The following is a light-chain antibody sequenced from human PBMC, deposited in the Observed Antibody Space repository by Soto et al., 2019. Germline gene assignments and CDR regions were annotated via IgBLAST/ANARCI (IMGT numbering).Light chain of an antibody. J-gene: IGLJ2*01. CDR3: QSYDSSLSGVV. V-gene: IGLV1-40*01. CDR1: SSNIGTGYD. CDR2: GNS. Sequence: QSVLTQPPSVSGATGQRVTISCTGSSSNIGTGYDVHWYQQLPGTAPKLLIYGNSSRPSGVPDRFSGSKSGTSASLAITGLQAEDEAYYYCQSYDSSLSGVVFGGGTKLTVL.